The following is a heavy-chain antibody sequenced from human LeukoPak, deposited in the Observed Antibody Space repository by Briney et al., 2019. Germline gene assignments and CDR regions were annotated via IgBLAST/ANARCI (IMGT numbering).Heavy chain of an antibody. Sequence: GASVRVSCKSSGYTFTSYDINWVRKATGQGLEWMGWMNPNSGNTGYAQKFQGRVTMTRNTSISTAYMELSSLRSEDTAVYYCARIYYYDSSGYSYYYGMDVWGQGTTVTVSS. CDR1: GYTFTSYD. V-gene: IGHV1-8*01. D-gene: IGHD3-22*01. CDR3: ARIYYYDSSGYSYYYGMDV. CDR2: MNPNSGNT. J-gene: IGHJ6*02.